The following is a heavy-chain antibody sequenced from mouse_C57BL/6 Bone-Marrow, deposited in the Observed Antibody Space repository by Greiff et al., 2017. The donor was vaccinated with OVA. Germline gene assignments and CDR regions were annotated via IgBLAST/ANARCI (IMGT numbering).Heavy chain of an antibody. J-gene: IGHJ1*03. CDR3: SHYSGRYFDV. D-gene: IGHD1-2*01. V-gene: IGHV14-2*01. CDR2: IDPEDGET. CDR1: GFNFNDYY. Sequence: VHVKQSGAELVKPGASVKLSCTASGFNFNDYYMHWVKQRTEQGLEWIGRIDPEDGETKYAPKFKGKATITADTASNTPYLQLSSLTSEDTAVYSCSHYSGRYFDVWGTGTTVTVSS.